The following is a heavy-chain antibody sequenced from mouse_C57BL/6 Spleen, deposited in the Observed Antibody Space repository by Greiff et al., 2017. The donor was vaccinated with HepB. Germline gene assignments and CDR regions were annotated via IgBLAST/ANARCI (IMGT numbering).Heavy chain of an antibody. V-gene: IGHV1-82*01. CDR1: GYAFSSSW. Sequence: VQLQQSGPELVEPGASVKISCKASGYAFSSSWMNWVKQRPGKGLEWIGRIYPGDGDTNYNGKFKGKATLTADKSSSTAYMQLSSLTSEDSAVYFCARTDDGYYWYFDVWGTGTTVTVSS. CDR2: IYPGDGDT. CDR3: ARTDDGYYWYFDV. J-gene: IGHJ1*03. D-gene: IGHD2-3*01.